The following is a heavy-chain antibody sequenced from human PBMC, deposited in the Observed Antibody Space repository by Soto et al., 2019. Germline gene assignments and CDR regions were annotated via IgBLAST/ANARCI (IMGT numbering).Heavy chain of an antibody. CDR2: IYYSGNT. J-gene: IGHJ3*01. Sequence: QVQLQESGPGLVKPSETLSLTCTVSGGSISSYYWSWIRQPPGKGLEWIGYIYYSGNTNYNPSLKSRVTMSGDTAKNQCALKLSSGTAADTAVYYCARPRAGADAFDFWGQGTMVAVSS. CDR3: ARPRAGADAFDF. CDR1: GGSISSYY. V-gene: IGHV4-59*08. D-gene: IGHD6-19*01.